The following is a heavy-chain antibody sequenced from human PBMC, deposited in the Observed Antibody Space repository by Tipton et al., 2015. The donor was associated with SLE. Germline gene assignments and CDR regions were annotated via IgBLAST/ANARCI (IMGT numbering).Heavy chain of an antibody. D-gene: IGHD6-13*01. Sequence: RSLRLSCAASGFTFDDYAMHWVRQAPGKGLEWVSGISWNSGSIGYADSVKGRFTISRDNAKNSLYLQMNSLRAEDTALYYCATIAAAGSFDYWGQGTLVTVSS. CDR2: ISWNSGSI. CDR3: ATIAAAGSFDY. CDR1: GFTFDDYA. V-gene: IGHV3-9*01. J-gene: IGHJ4*02.